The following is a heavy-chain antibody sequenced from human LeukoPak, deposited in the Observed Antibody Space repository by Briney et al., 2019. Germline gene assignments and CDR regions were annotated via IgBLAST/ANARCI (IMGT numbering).Heavy chain of an antibody. CDR2: IGSNART. CDR3: ATLPTHSPTRQKYCSGGSCYRGVDY. J-gene: IGHJ4*02. CDR1: GFTFNNYA. D-gene: IGHD2-15*01. Sequence: QSGGSLRLSCAASGFTFNNYAMSWVRQAPGKGLEWVSGIGSNARTSYADSVKGRFTISRDNSKNTLYLQMNSLRAEDTAVYYCATLPTHSPTRQKYCSGGSCYRGVDYWGQGTLVTVSS. V-gene: IGHV3-23*01.